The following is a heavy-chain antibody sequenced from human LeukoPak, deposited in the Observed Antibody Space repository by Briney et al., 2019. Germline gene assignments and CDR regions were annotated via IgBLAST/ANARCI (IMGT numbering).Heavy chain of an antibody. Sequence: GGSLRLSCAASGFTFSSYSMNWVRQAPGKGLEWVSSISSSSSYIYYADSVKGRFTISRDDAKNSLYLQMNSLRAEDTAVYYCARDPVGGSHHAALFDYWGQGTLVTVSS. V-gene: IGHV3-21*01. CDR1: GFTFSSYS. CDR2: ISSSSSYI. CDR3: ARDPVGGSHHAALFDY. D-gene: IGHD1-26*01. J-gene: IGHJ4*02.